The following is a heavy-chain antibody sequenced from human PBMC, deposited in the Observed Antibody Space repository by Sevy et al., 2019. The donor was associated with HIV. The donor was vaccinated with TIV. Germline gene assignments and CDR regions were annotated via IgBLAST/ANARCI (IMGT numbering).Heavy chain of an antibody. D-gene: IGHD3-22*01. J-gene: IGHJ4*02. CDR2: FDPEDGET. CDR1: GYTLTEFS. Sequence: ASVKVSCKVSGYTLTEFSMHWVRQAPGKGLEWMGTFDPEDGETIYAQKFQGRVTMTEDTSTDTASMELSSLRSEDMAVYYCATTKDYYDSSGYPFDYWGQGALVTVSS. CDR3: ATTKDYYDSSGYPFDY. V-gene: IGHV1-24*01.